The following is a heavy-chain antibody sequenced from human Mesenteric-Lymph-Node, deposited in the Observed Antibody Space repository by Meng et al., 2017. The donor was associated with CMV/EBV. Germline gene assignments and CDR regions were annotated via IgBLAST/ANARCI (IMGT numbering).Heavy chain of an antibody. Sequence: GESLKISCAASGFTFSNYGVSWVRQAPGKGLEWVSGISGSGSDKYYADSVKGRFTISRDNSKNTLYLQMNSLRAEDTDVYYCAKDQRTIAQFDYWGQGTLVTVSS. CDR2: ISGSGSDK. D-gene: IGHD1-14*01. V-gene: IGHV3-23*01. CDR3: AKDQRTIAQFDY. J-gene: IGHJ4*02. CDR1: GFTFSNYG.